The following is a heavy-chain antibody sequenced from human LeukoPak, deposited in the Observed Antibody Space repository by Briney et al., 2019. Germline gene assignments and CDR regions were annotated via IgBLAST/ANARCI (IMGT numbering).Heavy chain of an antibody. Sequence: SETLSLTCTVSGGSITSYYWSWIRQPPGKGLEWIGYIYYSGSTNYNPSLKSRVTMSVDTSKNQFSLKLSSVTAADTAVYYCARYGLAYTYDFWGQGTLVTVSS. CDR3: ARYGLAYTYDF. D-gene: IGHD3-16*01. V-gene: IGHV4-59*01. J-gene: IGHJ4*02. CDR2: IYYSGST. CDR1: GGSITSYY.